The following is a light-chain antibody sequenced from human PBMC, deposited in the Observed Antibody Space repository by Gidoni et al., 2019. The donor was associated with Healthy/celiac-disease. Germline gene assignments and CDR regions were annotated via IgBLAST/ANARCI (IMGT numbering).Light chain of an antibody. V-gene: IGKV3-20*01. CDR3: QQYGSSVP. CDR1: QSVSSSY. Sequence: EIVLTQSPGTLSLSPGERATLSCRASQSVSSSYLAWYQQKPGQAPRLLIYGASRRATGIPDRFSGSGSGTDFTLTISRLEPEDFAVYYCQQYGSSVPFGQGTKVEIK. CDR2: GAS. J-gene: IGKJ1*01.